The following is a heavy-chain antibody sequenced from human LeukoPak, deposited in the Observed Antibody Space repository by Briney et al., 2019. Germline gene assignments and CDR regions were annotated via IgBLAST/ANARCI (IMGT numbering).Heavy chain of an antibody. D-gene: IGHD2-2*01. CDR2: IRPHIGET. CDR1: GYNFPSYG. V-gene: IGHV1-18*01. Sequence: ASVKVSCKASGYNFPSYGINWVRQAPGQGLEWMGWIRPHIGETNSAQRFQDRVTMTTDTSTTTPYMELRSLRFDDTAVYYCARDRGGKGSAIFYWGQGSLVTVSS. J-gene: IGHJ4*02. CDR3: ARDRGGKGSAIFY.